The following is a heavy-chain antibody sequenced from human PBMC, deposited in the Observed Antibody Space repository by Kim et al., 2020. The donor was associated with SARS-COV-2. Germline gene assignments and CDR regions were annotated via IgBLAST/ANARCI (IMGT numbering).Heavy chain of an antibody. Sequence: ASVKVSCKVSGYTLTELSMHWVRQAPGKGLEWMGGFVPEDGETIYAQKFQGRVTMTEDTSTDTAYMELSSLRSEDTAVYYCATAGHYGSGSHYYYGMDVWGQGTTVTVSS. CDR1: GYTLTELS. V-gene: IGHV1-24*01. D-gene: IGHD3-10*01. CDR3: ATAGHYGSGSHYYYGMDV. CDR2: FVPEDGET. J-gene: IGHJ6*02.